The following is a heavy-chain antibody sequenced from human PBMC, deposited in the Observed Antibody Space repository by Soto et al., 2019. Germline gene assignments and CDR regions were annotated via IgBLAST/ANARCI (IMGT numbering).Heavy chain of an antibody. CDR3: AKVGIALALDF. V-gene: IGHV3-30*18. CDR1: GFTFSSG. D-gene: IGHD6-19*01. Sequence: PGGSLRLCCAASGFTFSSGMHWVRQAPGKGLEWVAVISYDGSEKYYADSVKGRFTISRDNSKNTLYLQMSSLRAEDTAVYYCAKVGIALALDFWGRGTLVTVSS. J-gene: IGHJ2*01. CDR2: ISYDGSEK.